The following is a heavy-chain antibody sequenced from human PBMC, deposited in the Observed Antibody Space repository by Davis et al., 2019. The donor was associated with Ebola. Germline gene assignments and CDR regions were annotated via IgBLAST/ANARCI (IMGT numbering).Heavy chain of an antibody. D-gene: IGHD2-8*01. CDR2: INPNNGDT. J-gene: IGHJ6*02. Sequence: ASVKVSCKASGYTFTGYYIHWVRQAPGQGLEWMGWINPNNGDTKLAQRFQGRVTMTRDTSIGTAYMELGRLRSDDTAVFLCARASPPEYNVWSRNPHYHYFTMDVWGQGTTVTVSS. V-gene: IGHV1-2*02. CDR3: ARASPPEYNVWSRNPHYHYFTMDV. CDR1: GYTFTGYY.